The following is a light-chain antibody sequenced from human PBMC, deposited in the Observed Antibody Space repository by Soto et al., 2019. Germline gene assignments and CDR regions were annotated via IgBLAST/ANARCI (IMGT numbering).Light chain of an antibody. J-gene: IGKJ4*02. V-gene: IGKV1-9*01. CDR1: QGISSY. CDR2: AAS. CDR3: LQYNSHPLT. Sequence: IQLTQSPSSLSASVGDRVTITCRARQGISSYLAWYQQKPGKAPKLLIYAASTLQSGVPSRFGGSGSGTAFTLTISSLQPEDFATYYCLQYNSHPLTFGGGTKVHIK.